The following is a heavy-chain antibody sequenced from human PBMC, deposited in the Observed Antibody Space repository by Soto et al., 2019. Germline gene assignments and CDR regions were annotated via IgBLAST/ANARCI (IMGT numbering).Heavy chain of an antibody. J-gene: IGHJ4*02. V-gene: IGHV3-11*01. D-gene: IGHD3-10*01. CDR1: GFTFSDYY. Sequence: QVQLVESGGGLVKPGGSLRLSCAASGFTFSDYYMSWIRQAPGKGLEWVSYISSGGTTIYYADSVQGRFTISRDNAKNSLFLQMDSLRADDTAVYYCSSPSGEVDYWGQGTLVTVSS. CDR2: ISSGGTTI. CDR3: SSPSGEVDY.